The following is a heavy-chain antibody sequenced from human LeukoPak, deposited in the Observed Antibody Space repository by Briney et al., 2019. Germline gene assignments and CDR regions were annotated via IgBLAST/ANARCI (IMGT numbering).Heavy chain of an antibody. CDR3: ARLPVGGIAAAVNY. CDR1: GYSFTSYW. D-gene: IGHD6-13*01. J-gene: IGHJ4*02. CDR2: IYAGDSDT. Sequence: GESLKISCKGSGYSFTSYWIGWVRQMPGKGLEWMRIIYAGDSDTRYSHSFQGQVTISADKAISTAYLQWSSLKASDTAMYYCARLPVGGIAAAVNYWGQGTLVTVSS. V-gene: IGHV5-51*01.